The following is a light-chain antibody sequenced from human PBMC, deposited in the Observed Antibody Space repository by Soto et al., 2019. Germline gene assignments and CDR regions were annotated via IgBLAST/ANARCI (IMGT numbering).Light chain of an antibody. J-gene: IGLJ1*01. V-gene: IGLV2-11*01. CDR1: NTDPSGYKY. Sequence: QSAQTHPRSVSWSPGEAVAIACTRTNTDPSGYKYLSWYRQYPGKAPELIIFDVTERPSGVPDRFSGSKSGNTASLTISGLKAEDEADYYCCSYESAYVFGSGTKVTV. CDR3: CSYESAYV. CDR2: DVT.